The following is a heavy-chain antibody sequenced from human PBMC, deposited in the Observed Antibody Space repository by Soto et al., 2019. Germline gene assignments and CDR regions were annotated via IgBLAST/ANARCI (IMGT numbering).Heavy chain of an antibody. CDR2: IYYSGST. CDR3: ARDTYYYDSSGYPPNY. D-gene: IGHD3-22*01. CDR1: GGSISSSSYY. Sequence: SETLSLTCTVSGGSISSSSYYWGWIRQPPGKGLEWIGSIYYSGSTYYNPSLKSRVTISVDTSKNQFSLKLSSVTAADTAVYYCARDTYYYDSSGYPPNYWGQGTLVTVSS. J-gene: IGHJ4*02. V-gene: IGHV4-39*01.